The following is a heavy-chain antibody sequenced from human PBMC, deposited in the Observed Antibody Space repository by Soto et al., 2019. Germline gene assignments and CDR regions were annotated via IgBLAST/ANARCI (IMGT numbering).Heavy chain of an antibody. CDR2: ISGSGSTT. CDR3: VRVFDTYYFDL. J-gene: IGHJ4*02. D-gene: IGHD3-9*01. CDR1: GFTFSSYT. Sequence: GGSLRLSCAASGFTFSSYTMNWVRQAPGKGLDWVSGISGSGSTTYYADSVKGRFTISRDNSKKTLYLQMNSLRAEDTAVYYCVRVFDTYYFDLWGQGNMVTVSS. V-gene: IGHV3-23*01.